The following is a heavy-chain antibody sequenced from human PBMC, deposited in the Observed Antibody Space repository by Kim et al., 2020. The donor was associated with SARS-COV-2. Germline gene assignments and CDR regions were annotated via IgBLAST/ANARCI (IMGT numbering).Heavy chain of an antibody. CDR1: RFTFNNYW. CDR3: ARGFFREGFDV. CDR2: ISSDGSIK. D-gene: IGHD3-10*01. J-gene: IGHJ6*01. V-gene: IGHV3-74*01. Sequence: GGSLRLSCSVSRFTFNNYWINWVRHAPVKGLVWVSRISSDGSIKNYADSVKGRFTMSRDNAENTLYLRMNILRAEDMAVYYCARGFFREGFDVWGQGTSLTFSS.